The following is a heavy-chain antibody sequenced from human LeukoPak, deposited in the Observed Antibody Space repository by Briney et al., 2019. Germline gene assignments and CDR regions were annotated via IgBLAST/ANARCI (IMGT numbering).Heavy chain of an antibody. J-gene: IGHJ6*03. CDR1: GYTFTSYG. D-gene: IGHD3-3*01. CDR2: ISAYNGNT. CDR3: ARAGASGYDFWSGFFYYYYSMDV. Sequence: ASVKVSCKASGYTFTSYGISWVRRAPGQGLEWMGWISAYNGNTNYAQKLQGRVTMTTDTSTSPDYMELRSLRSDDTAVYYCARAGASGYDFWSGFFYYYYSMDVWGKGTTVTVSS. V-gene: IGHV1-18*01.